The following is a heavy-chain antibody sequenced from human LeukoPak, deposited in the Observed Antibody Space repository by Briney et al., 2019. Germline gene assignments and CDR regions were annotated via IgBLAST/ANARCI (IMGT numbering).Heavy chain of an antibody. D-gene: IGHD6-19*01. CDR3: ARLSGWYPKVELYYFDY. Sequence: ASVKVSCKASGYTFTSYGISWVRQAPGQGLEWMGWISAYNGNTNYAQKLQGRVTMTTDTSTSTAYMELRSLRSDDTAVYYCARLSGWYPKVELYYFDYWGQGTLVTVSS. V-gene: IGHV1-18*01. CDR2: ISAYNGNT. J-gene: IGHJ4*02. CDR1: GYTFTSYG.